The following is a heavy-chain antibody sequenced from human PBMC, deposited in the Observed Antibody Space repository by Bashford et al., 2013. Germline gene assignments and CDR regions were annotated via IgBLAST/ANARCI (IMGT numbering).Heavy chain of an antibody. D-gene: IGHD1-7*01. CDR1: GFTVTSSS. V-gene: IGHV3-48*02. Sequence: GGSLRLSCGASGFTVTSSSMNWVRQAPGRGLEWLSFMSNIHNKIHYAGSVQGRFTMSRDSAKNSLYLEMNSLRDEDTAVYYCVRQGGGVIGTTWNNWFDSWGQGTLVTVSS. CDR3: VRQGGGVIGTTWNNWFDS. CDR2: MSNIHNKI. J-gene: IGHJ5*01.